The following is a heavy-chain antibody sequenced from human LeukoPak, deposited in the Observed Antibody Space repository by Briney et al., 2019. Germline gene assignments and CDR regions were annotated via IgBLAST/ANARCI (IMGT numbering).Heavy chain of an antibody. D-gene: IGHD1-26*01. CDR1: GFAFSTQG. J-gene: IGHJ4*02. V-gene: IGHV3-33*01. Sequence: GGSLRLSCATSGFAFSTQGMHWVRQAPGKGLEWVAAIWHDGNNKYYVDSVKGRFTISRDNSKNTVYLQMNSLRVEDTAVYYCARDGRLVGASHFDYWGQGTLVTVSS. CDR3: ARDGRLVGASHFDY. CDR2: IWHDGNNK.